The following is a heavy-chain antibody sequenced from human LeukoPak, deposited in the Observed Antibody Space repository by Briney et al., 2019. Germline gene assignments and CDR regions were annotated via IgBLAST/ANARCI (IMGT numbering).Heavy chain of an antibody. CDR1: GGSISSYY. CDR2: IYYDGST. V-gene: IGHV4-59*12. Sequence: PSETLSLTCTVSGGSISSYYWSWIRQTPGKGLEWIGYIYYDGSTNYNPSLRGRVTISVDTPKNQFSLKLSSVTAADTAVYYCARDRGGNSDDAFDIWGQGTMVTVSS. D-gene: IGHD4-23*01. CDR3: ARDRGGNSDDAFDI. J-gene: IGHJ3*02.